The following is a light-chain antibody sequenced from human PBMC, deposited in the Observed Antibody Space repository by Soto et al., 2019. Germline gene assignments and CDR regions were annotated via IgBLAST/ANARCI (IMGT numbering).Light chain of an antibody. J-gene: IGKJ5*01. Sequence: DIQMTQSPSTLSASVGDRVTITCRASQTIDSWLAWYQQRPGKPPNLLIYKASTLASGVPSRFSGSGSGTDFTFAISSLQPEDIATYYCQHYDHLPITFGQGTRLEIK. CDR3: QHYDHLPIT. CDR2: KAS. CDR1: QTIDSW. V-gene: IGKV1-5*03.